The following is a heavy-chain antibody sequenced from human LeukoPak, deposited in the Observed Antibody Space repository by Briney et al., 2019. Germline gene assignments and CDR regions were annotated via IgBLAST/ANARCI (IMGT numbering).Heavy chain of an antibody. Sequence: GASVTVSCKASGYTFTSYGISWVRQAPGQGLEWMGWISAYNGNTNYAQKLQGRVTMTTDTSTSTAYMELRSLRSDDTAVYYCARDMDYYDSSGYYYVSGYFDYWGQGTLVTVSS. V-gene: IGHV1-18*01. J-gene: IGHJ4*02. D-gene: IGHD3-22*01. CDR3: ARDMDYYDSSGYYYVSGYFDY. CDR2: ISAYNGNT. CDR1: GYTFTSYG.